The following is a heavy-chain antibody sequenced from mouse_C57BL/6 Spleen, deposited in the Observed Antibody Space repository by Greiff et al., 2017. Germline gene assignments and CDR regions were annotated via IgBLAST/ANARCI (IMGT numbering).Heavy chain of an antibody. CDR1: GYTFTSYW. CDR2: IDPSDSET. J-gene: IGHJ2*01. D-gene: IGHD3-3*01. V-gene: IGHV1-52*01. Sequence: QVQLQQPGAELVRPGSSVKLSCKASGYTFTSYWMHWVKQRPIQGLEWIGNIDPSDSETHYNQKFKDKATLTVDKSSSTAYRQRSSLTSEDSAVYYCAREGDAGYWGQGTTLTVSS. CDR3: AREGDAGY.